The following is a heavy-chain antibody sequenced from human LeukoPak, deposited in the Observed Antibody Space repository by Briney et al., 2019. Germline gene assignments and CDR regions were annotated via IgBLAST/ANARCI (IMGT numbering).Heavy chain of an antibody. D-gene: IGHD3-10*01. CDR1: GFTFSSYS. J-gene: IGHJ5*02. CDR3: ARVWFGELKGFDP. V-gene: IGHV3-21*01. CDR2: ISSSSSYI. Sequence: PGGSLRLSCAASGFTFSSYSMNWVRQAPGKGLEWVSSISSSSSYIYYADSVKGRFTISRDNAKNSLYLQMNSLRAEDTAVYYCARVWFGELKGFDPWGQGTLVTVSS.